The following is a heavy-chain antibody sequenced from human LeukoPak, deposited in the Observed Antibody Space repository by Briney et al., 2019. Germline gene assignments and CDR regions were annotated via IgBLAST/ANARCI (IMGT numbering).Heavy chain of an antibody. CDR1: GFTFSSYG. CDR2: IWYDGSNK. CDR3: ARTIPRYYYDSSGYNYNWFDP. D-gene: IGHD3-22*01. V-gene: IGHV3-33*01. J-gene: IGHJ5*02. Sequence: PGGSLRLSCAASGFTFSSYGMHWVRQAPGKGLEWVAVIWYDGSNKYYADSVKGRFTISRDNSKNTLYLQMNSLRAADTAVYYCARTIPRYYYDSSGYNYNWFDPWGQGTLVTVSS.